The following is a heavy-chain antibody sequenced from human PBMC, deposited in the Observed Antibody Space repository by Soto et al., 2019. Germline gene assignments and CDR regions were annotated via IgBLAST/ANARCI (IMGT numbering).Heavy chain of an antibody. Sequence: QVQLQESGPGLVKPSQTLSLTCTVSGGSISSGGYYWSWIRQHPGKGLEWIGYIYYSGSTYYNPSLQSRVTISVDTSKNQFSLKLSSVTAADTAVYYCARDRYSNYPSYYYYGMDVWGQGTTVTVSS. J-gene: IGHJ6*02. CDR3: ARDRYSNYPSYYYYGMDV. V-gene: IGHV4-31*03. CDR2: IYYSGST. CDR1: GGSISSGGYY. D-gene: IGHD4-4*01.